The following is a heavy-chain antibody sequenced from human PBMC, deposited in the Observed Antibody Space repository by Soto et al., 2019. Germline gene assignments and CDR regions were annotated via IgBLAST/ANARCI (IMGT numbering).Heavy chain of an antibody. Sequence: QVQLVQSGAEVKKPGASVKVSCKASGYTFTSYGISWVRQAPGQGLEWMGWISAYNGNTNYAQKLQGRVTMTTDTATSTAYMELRSLRSDDTAVYYCARDIWSGYYVYYYYGMDVWGQGTTVTVSS. CDR1: GYTFTSYG. J-gene: IGHJ6*02. CDR3: ARDIWSGYYVYYYYGMDV. D-gene: IGHD3-3*01. CDR2: ISAYNGNT. V-gene: IGHV1-18*01.